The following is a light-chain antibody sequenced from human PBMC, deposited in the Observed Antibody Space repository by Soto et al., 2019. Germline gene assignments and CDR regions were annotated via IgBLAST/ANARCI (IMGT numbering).Light chain of an antibody. J-gene: IGKJ1*01. CDR3: QQYDNLPRT. CDR2: DAS. CDR1: QDISNY. Sequence: DIKMTQSPSSLSASVGDRVTITCQASQDISNYLNWYQQKPGKAPKLLIYDASNLETGVPSRFSGSVSGTDVTLTSSSLQPEDIATYYCQQYDNLPRTFGQGTKVEIK. V-gene: IGKV1-33*01.